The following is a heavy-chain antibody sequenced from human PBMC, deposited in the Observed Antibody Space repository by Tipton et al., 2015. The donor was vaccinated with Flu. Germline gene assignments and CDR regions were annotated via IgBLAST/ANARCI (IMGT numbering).Heavy chain of an antibody. J-gene: IGHJ5*02. V-gene: IGHV3-11*01. Sequence: SLRLSCAASGFDFRDYYMSWIRQAPGKGLEWVSYISPSADTTYYADSVKGRFTVSRDNAKNSLFLHMNSLTADDTAVYYCFGALVRGLVGQFDPWGQGTLVTVSS. CDR3: FGALVRGLVGQFDP. CDR1: GFDFRDYY. CDR2: ISPSADTT. D-gene: IGHD3-10*01.